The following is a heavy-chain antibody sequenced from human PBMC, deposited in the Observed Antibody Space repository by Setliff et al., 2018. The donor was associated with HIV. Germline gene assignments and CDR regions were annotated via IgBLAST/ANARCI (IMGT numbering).Heavy chain of an antibody. D-gene: IGHD3-10*01. J-gene: IGHJ4*02. V-gene: IGHV4-59*11. Sequence: SETLSLTCTVSGGSISSHYWSWIRQPPGKGLEWIGYIYYSGRTNYNPSLKSRVTISVDTSKNQFSLKLNSVTAADTAVYYCARAKSLVRGVNYFDYWGQGTLVTVSS. CDR2: IYYSGRT. CDR3: ARAKSLVRGVNYFDY. CDR1: GGSISSHY.